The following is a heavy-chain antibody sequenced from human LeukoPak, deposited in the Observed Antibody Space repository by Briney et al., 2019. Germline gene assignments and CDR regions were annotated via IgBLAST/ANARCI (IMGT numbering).Heavy chain of an antibody. J-gene: IGHJ4*02. D-gene: IGHD3-22*01. V-gene: IGHV4-38-2*02. CDR1: GYSISSGYY. Sequence: SETLPLTCTVSGYSISSGYYWGWIRQPPGKGLEWIGSTYHSGSTYYNPSLKSRVTISVDTPKNQFSLKLSSVTAADTAVYYCARDRTMIVSSFDYWGQGTLVTVSS. CDR2: TYHSGST. CDR3: ARDRTMIVSSFDY.